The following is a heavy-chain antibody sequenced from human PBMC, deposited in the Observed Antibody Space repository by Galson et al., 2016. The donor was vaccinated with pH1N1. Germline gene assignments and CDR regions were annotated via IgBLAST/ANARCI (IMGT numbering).Heavy chain of an antibody. CDR2: INTRNGYT. J-gene: IGHJ6*02. CDR1: ADTFNRYG. CDR3: ARGRGDLAGYYYGLDV. Sequence: SVKVSCKASADTFNRYGITWVLQAPGQGLQWMGWINTRNGYTRISQTFQGRVTMTTDTTTRTVNMDLGSLKSDDTGVYYCARGRGDLAGYYYGLDVWSQGTTVTVSS. V-gene: IGHV1-18*01.